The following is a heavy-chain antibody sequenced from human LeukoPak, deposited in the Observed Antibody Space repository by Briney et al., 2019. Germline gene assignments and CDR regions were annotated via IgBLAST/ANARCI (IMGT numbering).Heavy chain of an antibody. CDR1: GGSISSYY. J-gene: IGHJ3*02. D-gene: IGHD6-19*01. Sequence: SETLSLTCTVSGGSISSYYWSWIRQPPGKGLEWIGYTYYSGSTNYNPSLKSRVIISVDTSKNQISLKLSSVTAADTAVYYCARDLFGYSSGWNNAFDIWGQGTMVTVSS. CDR2: TYYSGST. CDR3: ARDLFGYSSGWNNAFDI. V-gene: IGHV4-59*01.